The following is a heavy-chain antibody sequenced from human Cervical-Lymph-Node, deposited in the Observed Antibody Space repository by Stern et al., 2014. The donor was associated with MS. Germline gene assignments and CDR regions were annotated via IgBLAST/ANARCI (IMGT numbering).Heavy chain of an antibody. CDR1: GFKFSSYT. CDR2: ISGSSSSYT. D-gene: IGHD6-19*01. V-gene: IGHV3-21*06. CDR3: AMGIAVAGQAY. J-gene: IGHJ4*02. Sequence: MQLVQSGGGLVKPAGSLTLPCAASGFKFSSYTMNWVLHAPGKGLEWVSSISGSSSSYTYYADSVKGRFTTSRDNAKNSLYLQMNSLRAEDTALYYCAMGIAVAGQAYWGQGTLVTVSS.